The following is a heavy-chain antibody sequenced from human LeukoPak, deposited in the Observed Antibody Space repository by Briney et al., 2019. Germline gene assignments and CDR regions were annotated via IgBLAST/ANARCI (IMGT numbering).Heavy chain of an antibody. D-gene: IGHD6-19*01. V-gene: IGHV1-18*01. J-gene: IGHJ4*02. CDR2: ISGYNGNP. CDR1: GYTFTNYG. CDR3: ARDPSLAVAGIRLFDY. Sequence: ASVKVSCETSGYTFTNYGISWVRQAPGQGLEWMGWISGYNGNPRYAQKVQGRVTMTTDTSTNTAYMEVNSLRSDDTAIYYCARDPSLAVAGIRLFDYWGQGTLVTVSS.